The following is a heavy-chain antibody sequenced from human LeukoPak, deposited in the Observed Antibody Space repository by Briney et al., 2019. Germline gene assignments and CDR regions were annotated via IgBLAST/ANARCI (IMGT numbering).Heavy chain of an antibody. CDR2: VNSDGSST. CDR3: ARANIAAANYPFDY. D-gene: IGHD6-25*01. CDR1: GFTFSTYW. J-gene: IGHJ4*02. Sequence: GGSLRLSCAASGFTFSTYWMHWVRHAPGKGLVWVSRVNSDGSSTSYADSVEGRFTISRDNAKNTLYLQMISLRAEDTAVYYCARANIAAANYPFDYWGQGTLVTVSS. V-gene: IGHV3-74*01.